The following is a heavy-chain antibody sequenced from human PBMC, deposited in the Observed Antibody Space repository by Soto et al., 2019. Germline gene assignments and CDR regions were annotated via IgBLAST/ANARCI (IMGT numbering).Heavy chain of an antibody. Sequence: PGGSLRLSCAASGFTFSSYGMHWVRQAPGKGLEWVAVIWYDGSNKYYADSVKGRFTISRDNSKNTLYLQMNSLRAEDTAVYYCARDPFMLSGSSNWFDPWGQGTLVTVSS. J-gene: IGHJ5*02. CDR1: GFTFSSYG. D-gene: IGHD3-10*01. CDR3: ARDPFMLSGSSNWFDP. CDR2: IWYDGSNK. V-gene: IGHV3-33*01.